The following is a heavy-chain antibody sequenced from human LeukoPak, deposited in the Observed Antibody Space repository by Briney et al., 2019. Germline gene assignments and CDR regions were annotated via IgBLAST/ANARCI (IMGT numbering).Heavy chain of an antibody. J-gene: IGHJ5*02. CDR1: GFTFISYA. V-gene: IGHV3-30*04. Sequence: GGSLRLSCAASGFTFISYAIHWVRQAPGKGLEWVAVISFHGTDTFYADSVKGRFTISRDNSKNTLYLQMSSLRGDDTAVYYCARGPILGDLWGQGTLVIVSS. CDR3: ARGPILGDL. CDR2: ISFHGTDT. D-gene: IGHD2-15*01.